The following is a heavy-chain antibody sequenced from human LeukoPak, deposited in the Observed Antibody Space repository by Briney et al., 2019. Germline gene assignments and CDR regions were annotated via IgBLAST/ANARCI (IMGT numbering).Heavy chain of an antibody. V-gene: IGHV1-18*01. CDR2: ISAYNGNT. D-gene: IGHD3-10*01. J-gene: IGHJ6*03. CDR3: ARDVLLWFGELSFGDYYYYYMDV. CDR1: GYTFTSYG. Sequence: ASVKVSFKASGYTFTSYGISLVRQAPGQGPEGIGWISAYNGNTNYAQKLQGRVTMTTDASTSTAYMELRSLRSDDTAVYYCARDVLLWFGELSFGDYYYYYMDVWGKGTTVTVSS.